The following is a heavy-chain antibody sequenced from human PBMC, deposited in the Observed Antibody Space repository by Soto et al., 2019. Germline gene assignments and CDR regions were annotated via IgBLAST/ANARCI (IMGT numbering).Heavy chain of an antibody. V-gene: IGHV5-51*01. D-gene: IGHD1-26*01. Sequence: GESLKISCKGSGYRFTSQWIGWVRQMPGKGLEWMGIIYPGDSDTRYSPSFRGQVTISADKSISTAYLQWSSLKASDTAMYYCATTYITTTVDFWGQGTLVTVSS. CDR3: ATTYITTTVDF. J-gene: IGHJ4*02. CDR1: GYRFTSQW. CDR2: IYPGDSDT.